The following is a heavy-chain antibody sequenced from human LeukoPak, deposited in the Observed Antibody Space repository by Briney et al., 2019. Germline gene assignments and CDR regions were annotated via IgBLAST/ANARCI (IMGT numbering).Heavy chain of an antibody. D-gene: IGHD2-2*02. Sequence: SETLSLTCIVSGGSIISGDYYWTWIRQPPGKGLEWIGYIYHNGDTYYNPSLRSRISISVDTSKNQFTLKLSSVTAADTAVYYCARAGVVPAAINRAFDIWGQGSLVTVSS. CDR3: ARAGVVPAAINRAFDI. CDR2: IYHNGDT. V-gene: IGHV4-30-4*08. J-gene: IGHJ3*02. CDR1: GGSIISGDYY.